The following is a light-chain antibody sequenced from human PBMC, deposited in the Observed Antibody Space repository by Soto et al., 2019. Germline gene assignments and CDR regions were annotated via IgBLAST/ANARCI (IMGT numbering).Light chain of an antibody. CDR2: RAS. Sequence: DIQMTQSPSSLSASVGDRVTITCRASHSISSSLSWYQQKPGRAPKLLIYRASTLHNGVPSRFSGRGSGTEFTLTISSLQPDDFATYYCQQYNSYSFGQGTKVDIK. CDR3: QQYNSYS. V-gene: IGKV1-17*01. J-gene: IGKJ1*01. CDR1: HSISSS.